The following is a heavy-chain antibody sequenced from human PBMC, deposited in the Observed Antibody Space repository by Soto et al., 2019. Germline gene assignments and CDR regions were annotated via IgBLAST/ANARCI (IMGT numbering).Heavy chain of an antibody. CDR3: ARAPLQGSGSQNLYYYYYGMDV. V-gene: IGHV4-31*02. CDR1: GGSISSGGYY. J-gene: IGHJ6*02. CDR2: IYYSGST. Sequence: SETLSLTCTVSGGSISSGGYYWSWIRQHPGKGLEWIGYIYYSGSTYYNPSLESRVTISVDTSKNQFSLKLSSVTAADTAVYYCARAPLQGSGSQNLYYYYYGMDVWGQGTTVTVSS. D-gene: IGHD3-10*01.